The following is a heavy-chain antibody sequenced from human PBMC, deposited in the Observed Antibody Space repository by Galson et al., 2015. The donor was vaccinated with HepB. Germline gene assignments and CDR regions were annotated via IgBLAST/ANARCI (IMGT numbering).Heavy chain of an antibody. CDR3: AKSLRSFSGTYLYFDY. D-gene: IGHD1-26*01. J-gene: IGHJ4*02. CDR1: GFTFTGYA. Sequence: LRLSCAASGFTFTGYAMDWVRHAPGKGLEWVSAISASGDTPYYADSVKGRFTISRDNSKNTLYLQMSSLRAEDTAIYYCAKSLRSFSGTYLYFDYWGQGALVTVST. V-gene: IGHV3-23*01. CDR2: ISASGDTP.